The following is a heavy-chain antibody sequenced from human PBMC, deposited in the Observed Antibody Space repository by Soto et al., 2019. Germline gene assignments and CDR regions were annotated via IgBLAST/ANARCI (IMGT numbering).Heavy chain of an antibody. V-gene: IGHV3-33*01. D-gene: IGHD2-2*01. J-gene: IGHJ6*02. CDR3: ARAGEDIVVVPAAIGIDV. CDR2: IWYDGSNK. Sequence: QVQLVESGGGVVQPGRSLRLSCAASGFTFSSYGMHWVRQAPGKGLEWVAVIWYDGSNKYYADSVKGRFTISRDNSKNTMYLQMNSLRADDTDVYYCARAGEDIVVVPAAIGIDVWGQGTTVTVSS. CDR1: GFTFSSYG.